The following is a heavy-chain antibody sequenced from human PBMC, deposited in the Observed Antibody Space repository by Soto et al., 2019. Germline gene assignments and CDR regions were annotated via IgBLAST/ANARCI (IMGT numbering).Heavy chain of an antibody. V-gene: IGHV4-39*01. CDR1: GGSISSSSYY. Sequence: TSETLSLTCTVSGGSISSSSYYWGWIRQPPGKGLEWIGSIYYSGSTYYNPSLKSRVTISVDTSKNQFSLKLSSVTAADTAVYYCARLPDYGDYYGMDVWGQGTTVTVSS. CDR2: IYYSGST. J-gene: IGHJ6*02. CDR3: ARLPDYGDYYGMDV. D-gene: IGHD4-17*01.